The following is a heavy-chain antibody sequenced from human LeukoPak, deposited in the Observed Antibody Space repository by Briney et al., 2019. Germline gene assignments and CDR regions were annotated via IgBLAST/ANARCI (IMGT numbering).Heavy chain of an antibody. Sequence: ASVKVSCKASGGTFSSYAISWVRQAPGQGLEWMGGIIPIFGTANYAQKFQGRVTITADESTSTAYMELSSLRSEDTAVYYCARDKGSSSSYYYYGMDVWGQGTTVTVSS. J-gene: IGHJ6*02. D-gene: IGHD6-6*01. CDR3: ARDKGSSSSYYYYGMDV. CDR1: GGTFSSYA. V-gene: IGHV1-69*13. CDR2: IIPIFGTA.